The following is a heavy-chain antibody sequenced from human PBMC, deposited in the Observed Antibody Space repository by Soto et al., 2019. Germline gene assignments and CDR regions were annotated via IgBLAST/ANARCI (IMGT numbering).Heavy chain of an antibody. CDR2: ISYDGSNK. CDR1: GFTFSSYG. V-gene: IGHV3-30*18. J-gene: IGHJ6*02. CDR3: AKDRRYSSGWLRSYGMDV. D-gene: IGHD6-13*01. Sequence: HPGGSLRLSCAASGFTFSSYGMHWVRQAPGKGLEWVAVISYDGSNKYYADSVKGRFTISRDNSKNTLYLQMNSLRAEDTALYYFAKDRRYSSGWLRSYGMDVWGQGTTVTVSS.